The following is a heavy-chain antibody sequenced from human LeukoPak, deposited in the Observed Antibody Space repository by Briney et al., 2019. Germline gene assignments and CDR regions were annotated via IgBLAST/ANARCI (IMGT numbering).Heavy chain of an antibody. V-gene: IGHV3-48*04. CDR3: ARGRGYSYGTGVYYYYGMDV. CDR1: GFTFSTYT. Sequence: GGSLRLSCAASGFTFSTYTMNWVRQAPGKGLEWVSYISGSGRTIYYADSVKGRFTISWDNAKNSLYLQMNSLRAEDTAVYYCARGRGYSYGTGVYYYYGMDVWGQGTTVTVSS. J-gene: IGHJ6*02. D-gene: IGHD5-18*01. CDR2: ISGSGRTI.